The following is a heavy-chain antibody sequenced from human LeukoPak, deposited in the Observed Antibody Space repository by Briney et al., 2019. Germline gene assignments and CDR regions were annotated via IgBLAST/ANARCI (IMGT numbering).Heavy chain of an antibody. D-gene: IGHD3-22*01. J-gene: IGHJ4*02. Sequence: PGRSLRLSCVASGFTFDSNVMNRVRQAPDKGLEWVAFISYDGTTKFYAVSVKGRFTISRDSSKNILYLQMNSLRTEVTAVYYCVKGFYYNSRTYSSPLNYWGQGTLVTVSS. CDR3: VKGFYYNSRTYSSPLNY. CDR1: GFTFDSNV. CDR2: ISYDGTTK. V-gene: IGHV3-30*18.